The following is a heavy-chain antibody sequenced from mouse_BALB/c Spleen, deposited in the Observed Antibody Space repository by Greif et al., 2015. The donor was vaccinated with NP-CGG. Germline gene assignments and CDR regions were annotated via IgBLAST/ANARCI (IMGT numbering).Heavy chain of an antibody. D-gene: IGHD1-1*01. CDR1: GFTFSSYA. J-gene: IGHJ2*01. CDR2: ISSGGSYT. V-gene: IGHV5-9-3*01. CDR3: ARHRTTVHYFDY. Sequence: EVHLVESGGGLVKPGGSLKLSCAASGFTFSSYAMSWVRQTPEKRLEWVATISSGGSYTYYPDSVKGRFTISRDNAKNTLYLQMSSLRSEDTAMYYCARHRTTVHYFDYWGQGTTLTVSS.